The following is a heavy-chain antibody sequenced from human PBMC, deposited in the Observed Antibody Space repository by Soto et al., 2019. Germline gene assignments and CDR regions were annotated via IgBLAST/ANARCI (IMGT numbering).Heavy chain of an antibody. J-gene: IGHJ1*01. Sequence: QVQLVQSGAEVKKPGASVKVSCKASGYTFTSAGITWLRQAPGQGFEWMGWISADFANTTMYAQKFQGRVTVTKDTSTSTAYMELRSLRSDDTAVYYCAKDYDLLTGGGRDWGQGTRVIVSS. CDR3: AKDYDLLTGGGRD. CDR1: GYTFTSAG. CDR2: ISADFANTT. D-gene: IGHD3-9*01. V-gene: IGHV1-18*01.